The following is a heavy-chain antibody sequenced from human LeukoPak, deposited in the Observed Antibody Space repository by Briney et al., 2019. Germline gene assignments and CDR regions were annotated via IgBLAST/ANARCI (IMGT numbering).Heavy chain of an antibody. CDR3: GKNFHLYYPVFFDY. D-gene: IGHD3-10*01. V-gene: IGHV3-21*01. J-gene: IGHJ4*02. CDR1: GFTFSTYS. Sequence: GGSLRLSCAASGFTFSTYSMNWVRQAPGKGLEWVSSISSGSTDIYHADSVKGRFTISRDNAQNSLYLQMNSLRAEDTAVYYCGKNFHLYYPVFFDYWGQGTPVTVSS. CDR2: ISSGSTDI.